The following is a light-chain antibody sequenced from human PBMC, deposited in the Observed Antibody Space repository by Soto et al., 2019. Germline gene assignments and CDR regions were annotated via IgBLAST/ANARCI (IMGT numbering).Light chain of an antibody. CDR3: QQYGSSPMYT. Sequence: EIVMTQSPATLSVSPGERVTLSCRASQSVSSNLAWYQQKPGQAPRLLIYASSTRATAIPARFSGSGSGTDLTLTISSLQSEDSAVYYCQQYGSSPMYTFGQGTKLEIK. CDR2: ASS. V-gene: IGKV3-15*01. J-gene: IGKJ2*01. CDR1: QSVSSN.